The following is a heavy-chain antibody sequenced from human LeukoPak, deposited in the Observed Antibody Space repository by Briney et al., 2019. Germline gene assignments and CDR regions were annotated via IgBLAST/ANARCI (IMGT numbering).Heavy chain of an antibody. D-gene: IGHD3-22*01. Sequence: GGSLRLSCAASGFTVSSNYMNWVRQAPGKGLEWVSILYSGGNTYYAGSVKGRFSISRDISKNTLFLQMNTLRAEDTGVYYCARGAYYDDAFDTWGHGTMVTVSS. V-gene: IGHV3-66*01. CDR3: ARGAYYDDAFDT. CDR1: GFTVSSNY. CDR2: LYSGGNT. J-gene: IGHJ3*02.